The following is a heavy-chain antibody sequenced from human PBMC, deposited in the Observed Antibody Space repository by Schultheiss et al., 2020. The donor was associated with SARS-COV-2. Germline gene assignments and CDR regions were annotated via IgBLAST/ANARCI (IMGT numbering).Heavy chain of an antibody. V-gene: IGHV4-38-2*01. CDR2: IYYSGST. CDR1: GYSISSGYY. D-gene: IGHD1-26*01. Sequence: SETLSLTCAVSGYSISSGYYWGWIRQPPGKGLEWIGYIYYSGSTNYNPSLKSRVTMSVDTSKNQFSLKLSSVTAADTAVYYCARGRRAATGTAFDYWGQGTLVTVSS. J-gene: IGHJ4*02. CDR3: ARGRRAATGTAFDY.